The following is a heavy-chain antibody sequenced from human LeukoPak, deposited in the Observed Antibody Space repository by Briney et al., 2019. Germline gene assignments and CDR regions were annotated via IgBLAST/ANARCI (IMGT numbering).Heavy chain of an antibody. V-gene: IGHV4-4*09. CDR2: IHTSGSN. J-gene: IGHJ4*02. CDR1: GVSISPYY. Sequence: SETLSLTCAVSGVSISPYYWAWIRQPPGKGLEWIGYIHTSGSNNQYPSLKSRVTISVDTSKNQFSLKLSSVTAADTAVYYCARHQYSSSWYDYWGQGTLVTVSS. CDR3: ARHQYSSSWYDY. D-gene: IGHD6-13*01.